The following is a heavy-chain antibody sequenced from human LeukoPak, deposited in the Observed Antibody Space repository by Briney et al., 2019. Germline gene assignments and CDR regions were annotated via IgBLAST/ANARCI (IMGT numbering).Heavy chain of an antibody. CDR1: VYTLTGYY. J-gene: IGHJ5*02. CDR3: AKGFCSGGTCYSGVNWLDP. D-gene: IGHD2-15*01. Sequence: ASVKVSCKAFVYTLTGYYIHWVRQAPGQGLEWVGGSNPITCGTHYAQNFQGWVTMTRDTSISTAYMELTRMRSADTAVYYCAKGFCSGGTCYSGVNWLDPWGQGTLDTVSS. CDR2: SNPITCGT. V-gene: IGHV1-2*04.